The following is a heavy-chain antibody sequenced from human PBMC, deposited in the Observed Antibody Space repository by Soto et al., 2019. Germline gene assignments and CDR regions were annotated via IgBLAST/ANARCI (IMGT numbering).Heavy chain of an antibody. Sequence: QVQLVQSGAELKKPGSSVKVSCKASGGTFSSYAITWVRQAPGQGLEWMGGIIPIFGTANYEQKFQARVTITGAESTSTDDMELSRLRSEDTAVYYCSRDRWPSSGYYPYWFDPWGQGTLVTVST. D-gene: IGHD3-22*01. CDR2: IIPIFGTA. CDR1: GGTFSSYA. V-gene: IGHV1-69*12. CDR3: SRDRWPSSGYYPYWFDP. J-gene: IGHJ5*02.